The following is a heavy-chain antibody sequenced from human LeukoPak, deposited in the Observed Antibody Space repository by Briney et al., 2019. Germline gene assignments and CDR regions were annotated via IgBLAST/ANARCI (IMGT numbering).Heavy chain of an antibody. CDR1: GVTLSSDE. J-gene: IGHJ5*02. Sequence: GGTLRLSCAASGVTLSSDEMNGGCHAPGEGLEWGSSISISSSDIYNTHPAKGRFTISRDNAKNSPYLKMNILRAEDTAGYYCARSLVVGDTYPYHWGEGTLLSVCS. CDR3: ARSLVVGDTYPYH. D-gene: IGHD1-26*01. CDR2: ISISSSDI. V-gene: IGHV3-21*01.